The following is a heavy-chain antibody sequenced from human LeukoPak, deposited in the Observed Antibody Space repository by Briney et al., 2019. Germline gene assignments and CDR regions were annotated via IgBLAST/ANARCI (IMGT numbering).Heavy chain of an antibody. V-gene: IGHV3-7*03. J-gene: IGHJ6*02. CDR3: ARGGGLDV. D-gene: IGHD3-16*01. CDR1: GFTFNSYA. Sequence: GGSLRLSCAASGFTFNSYAMSWVRQAPGKGLEWVASINHNGNVNYYVDSVKGRFTISRDNAKNSLYLQMSNLRAEDTAVYFCARGGGLDVWGQGAAVTVSS. CDR2: INHNGNVN.